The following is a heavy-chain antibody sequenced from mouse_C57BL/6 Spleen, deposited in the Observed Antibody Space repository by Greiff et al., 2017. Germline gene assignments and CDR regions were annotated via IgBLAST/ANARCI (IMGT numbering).Heavy chain of an antibody. V-gene: IGHV1-62-2*01. J-gene: IGHJ4*01. CDR3: ARHERTYYDYDYAMDY. CDR2: FYPGSGSI. Sequence: QVQLKESGAELVKPGASVKLSCKASGYTFTEYTIHWVKQRSGQGLEWIGWFYPGSGSIKYNEKFKDKATLTADKSSSTVYMELSRLTSEDSAVYFCARHERTYYDYDYAMDYWGQGTSVTVSS. CDR1: GYTFTEYT. D-gene: IGHD2-4*01.